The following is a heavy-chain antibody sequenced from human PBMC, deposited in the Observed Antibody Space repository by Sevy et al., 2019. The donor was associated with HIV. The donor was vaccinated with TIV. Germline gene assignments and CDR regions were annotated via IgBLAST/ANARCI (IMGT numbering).Heavy chain of an antibody. Sequence: GGSLRLSCAASGFTFSSYWMSWVRQAPGKGLEWVANIKQDGSEKYYVHSVKGRFTISRDNAKNSLYLQMNSLRAEDTAVYYCARGPESPYYDILTGYYRGGELGDYWGQGTLVTVSS. J-gene: IGHJ4*02. CDR1: GFTFSSYW. V-gene: IGHV3-7*01. CDR2: IKQDGSEK. D-gene: IGHD3-9*01. CDR3: ARGPESPYYDILTGYYRGGELGDY.